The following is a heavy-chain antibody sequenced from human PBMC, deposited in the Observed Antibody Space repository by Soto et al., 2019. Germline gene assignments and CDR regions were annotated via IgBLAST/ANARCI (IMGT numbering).Heavy chain of an antibody. CDR2: ITAFNGNT. J-gene: IGHJ4*02. D-gene: IGHD3-3*01. CDR1: GYTFTDYG. CDR3: ARISQSDFWSGYSYFFDY. V-gene: IGHV1-18*01. Sequence: QVHLVQSGAEVENPGASVKVSCKSSGYTFTDYGISWVRQAPGQGLQGMGWITAFNGNTKYAQQFQGRVTMTTDTSTITAYMEVRSMESDDTAVYYCARISQSDFWSGYSYFFDYWGQGTLVTVSS.